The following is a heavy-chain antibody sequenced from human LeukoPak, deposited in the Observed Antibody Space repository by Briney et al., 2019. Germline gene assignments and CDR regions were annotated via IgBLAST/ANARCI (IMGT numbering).Heavy chain of an antibody. J-gene: IGHJ4*02. D-gene: IGHD2-2*01. CDR2: INHSGST. CDR3: ARGRPPDIVVVPDAIALYYFDY. CDR1: GGSFSGYY. V-gene: IGHV4-34*01. Sequence: SETLSLTCAVSGGSFSGYYWSWIRQPPGKGLEWIGEINHSGSTNYNPSPKSRVTISVDTSKNQFSLKLSSVTAADTAVYYSARGRPPDIVVVPDAIALYYFDYWGQGTLVTVSS.